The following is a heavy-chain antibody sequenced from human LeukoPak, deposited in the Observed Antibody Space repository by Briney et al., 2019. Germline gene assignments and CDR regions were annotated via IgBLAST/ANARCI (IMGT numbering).Heavy chain of an antibody. V-gene: IGHV4-39*01. CDR2: IYYSGST. Sequence: SETLSLTCTVSGGSISSSRYFWGWIRQPPGKGLEWIGSIYYSGSTYYNPSLKSRVTISVDTSKNQFSLKLTSVTAADTAIYYCARHVKSGTGSYNWFDPWGQGTLVTVSS. D-gene: IGHD2-2*01. CDR3: ARHVKSGTGSYNWFDP. J-gene: IGHJ5*02. CDR1: GGSISSSRYF.